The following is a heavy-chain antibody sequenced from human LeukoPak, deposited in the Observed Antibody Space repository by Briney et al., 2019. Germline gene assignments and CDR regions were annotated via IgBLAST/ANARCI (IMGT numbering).Heavy chain of an antibody. V-gene: IGHV3-33*01. CDR2: IWYGGSNK. CDR3: ARDRRGDYLDY. Sequence: GGSLRLSCAASGFTLSSYGMHWVRQAPGKGLEWVAVIWYGGSNKYYADSVKGRFTISRDNSKNTLYLQMNSLRAEDTAVYYCARDRRGDYLDYWGQGTLVTVSS. J-gene: IGHJ4*02. D-gene: IGHD4-17*01. CDR1: GFTLSSYG.